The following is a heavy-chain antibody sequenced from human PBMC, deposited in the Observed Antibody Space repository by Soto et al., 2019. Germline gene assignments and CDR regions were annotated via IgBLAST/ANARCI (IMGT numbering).Heavy chain of an antibody. J-gene: IGHJ6*02. CDR3: AGGGVRGVVTRTRDYYGMDV. CDR2: IYPGDSDT. D-gene: IGHD3-10*01. CDR1: GYNFTNYW. Sequence: GESLKISCKGSGYNFTNYWIGWVRQMPGKGLESMGIIYPGDSDTRYSPSFQGQVTISADKTISTAYLQWSSLKASDTAMYYCAGGGVRGVVTRTRDYYGMDVWGQGTTVTVSS. V-gene: IGHV5-51*01.